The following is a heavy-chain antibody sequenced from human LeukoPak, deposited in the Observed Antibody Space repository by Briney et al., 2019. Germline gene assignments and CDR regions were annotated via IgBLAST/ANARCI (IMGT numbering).Heavy chain of an antibody. Sequence: GGSLRLSCAASGFTFSSYEMNWVRQAPGKELEWVSYISSSGSTIYYADSVKGRFTISRNNAKNSLYLQMNSLRAEDTAVYYCASGEVTKGEGYWYFDLWGRGTLVTVSS. CDR2: ISSSGSTI. D-gene: IGHD4-17*01. V-gene: IGHV3-48*03. J-gene: IGHJ2*01. CDR3: ASGEVTKGEGYWYFDL. CDR1: GFTFSSYE.